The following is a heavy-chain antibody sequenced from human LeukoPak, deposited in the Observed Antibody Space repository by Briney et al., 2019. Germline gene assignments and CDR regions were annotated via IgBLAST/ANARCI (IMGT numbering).Heavy chain of an antibody. Sequence: PSETLSLTCTVSGGSISSYYWSWIRQPPGKGLEWIGYIYTSGSTNYNPSLKSRVTISVDTSKNQFSLKLCSVTAADTAVYYCARHPMVRGRYYYYYMDVWGKGTTVTVSS. J-gene: IGHJ6*03. CDR3: ARHPMVRGRYYYYYMDV. CDR2: IYTSGST. D-gene: IGHD3-10*01. V-gene: IGHV4-4*09. CDR1: GGSISSYY.